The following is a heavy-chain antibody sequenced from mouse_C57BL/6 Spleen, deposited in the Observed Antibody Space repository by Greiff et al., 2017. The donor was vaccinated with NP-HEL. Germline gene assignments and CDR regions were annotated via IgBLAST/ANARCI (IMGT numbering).Heavy chain of an antibody. CDR3: ARAITTVVGQYYFDY. Sequence: VQRVESGPELVKPGASVKISCKASGYAFSSSWMNWVKQRPGKGLEWIGRIYPGDGDTTYNGKFKGKATLTANKSSSTAYMQLSSLTSEDSAVYFWARAITTVVGQYYFDYWGQGTTLTVSS. CDR2: IYPGDGDT. CDR1: GYAFSSSW. D-gene: IGHD1-1*01. J-gene: IGHJ2*01. V-gene: IGHV1-82*01.